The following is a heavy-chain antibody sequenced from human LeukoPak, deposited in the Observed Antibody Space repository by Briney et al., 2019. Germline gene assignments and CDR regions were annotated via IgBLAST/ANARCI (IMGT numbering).Heavy chain of an antibody. Sequence: GASVKVSCKASGYIFDIYALIWVRQAPGQGLELMGWISTNTGNPTYAQGFTGRFVFSLDTSVSTAYLQISSLKAEDTVVYYCARDYTLTLGTTTYFQHWGQGTLVTVSS. V-gene: IGHV7-4-1*02. CDR2: ISTNTGNP. CDR1: GYIFDIYA. CDR3: ARDYTLTLGTTTYFQH. J-gene: IGHJ1*01. D-gene: IGHD1-7*01.